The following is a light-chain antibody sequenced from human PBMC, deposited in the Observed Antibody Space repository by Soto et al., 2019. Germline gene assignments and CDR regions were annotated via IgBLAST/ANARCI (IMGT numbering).Light chain of an antibody. CDR3: QQRSSWMWA. J-gene: IGKJ1*01. CDR1: RSVSTY. CDR2: DTA. Sequence: EIVVTQSPVTLSLSPGDRATLSCRASRSVSTYLAWYQQKPGQAPRLLIYDTAHRATGVPARFSGRGSGTDVTLTIISLEPEDFAVYYCQQRSSWMWAFGQGTRVEVK. V-gene: IGKV3-11*01.